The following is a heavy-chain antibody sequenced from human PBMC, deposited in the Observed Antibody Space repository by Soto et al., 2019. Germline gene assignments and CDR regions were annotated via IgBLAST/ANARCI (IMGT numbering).Heavy chain of an antibody. CDR1: GGTFSSYA. CDR3: AREGGYSYGYGYYGMDV. V-gene: IGHV1-69*12. Sequence: QVQLVQSGAEVKKPGSSVKVSCKASGGTFSSYAISWVRQAPGQGLEWMGGIIPIFGTANYAQKFQGRVKITADESTGTAYMELGSLRSEYTAVYYCAREGGYSYGYGYYGMDVWGQGTTVTVSS. J-gene: IGHJ6*02. D-gene: IGHD5-18*01. CDR2: IIPIFGTA.